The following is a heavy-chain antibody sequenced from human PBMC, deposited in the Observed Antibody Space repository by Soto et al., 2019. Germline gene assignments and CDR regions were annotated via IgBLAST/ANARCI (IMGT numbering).Heavy chain of an antibody. CDR2: TYYRSKWYN. CDR1: ADSVSSNSAA. J-gene: IGHJ5*02. V-gene: IGHV6-1*01. CDR3: ARGRYDSSGYYYRANWFDP. D-gene: IGHD3-22*01. Sequence: SQTLSLTFAISADSVSSNSAAWNWIRQSPSRSLEWLGRTYYRSKWYNDYAVSVKSGVTNNPDTSKNQFSLQLNSVTPEDTAVYYCARGRYDSSGYYYRANWFDPWGQGTLVTVS.